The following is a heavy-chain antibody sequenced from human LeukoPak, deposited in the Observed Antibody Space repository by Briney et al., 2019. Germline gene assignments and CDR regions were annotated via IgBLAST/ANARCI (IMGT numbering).Heavy chain of an antibody. V-gene: IGHV4-39*07. CDR3: ARARSGYLFDY. D-gene: IGHD3-3*01. Sequence: SETLSLTCTVSGGSISSSSYYWGWIRQPPGKGLEWIGSIYYSGSTYYNPSLKSRVTISVDTSKNQLSLKLSSVTAADTAVYYCARARSGYLFDYWGQGTLVTVSS. CDR2: IYYSGST. CDR1: GGSISSSSYY. J-gene: IGHJ4*02.